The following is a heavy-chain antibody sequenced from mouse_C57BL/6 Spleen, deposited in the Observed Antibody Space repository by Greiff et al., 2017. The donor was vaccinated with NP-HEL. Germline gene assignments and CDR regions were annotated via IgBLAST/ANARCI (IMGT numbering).Heavy chain of an antibody. D-gene: IGHD2-3*01. CDR3: ARRLYDGYYEGFAY. CDR2: IHPNSGST. V-gene: IGHV1-64*01. CDR1: GYTFTSYW. Sequence: VQLQQPGAELVKPGASVKLSCKASGYTFTSYWMHWVKQRPGQGLEWIGMIHPNSGSTNYNEKFKSKATLTVDKSSSTAYMQLSSLTSEDSAVYYCARRLYDGYYEGFAYWGQGTLVTVSA. J-gene: IGHJ3*01.